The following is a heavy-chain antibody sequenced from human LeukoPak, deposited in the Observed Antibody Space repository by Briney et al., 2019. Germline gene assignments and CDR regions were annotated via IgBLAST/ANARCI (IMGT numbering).Heavy chain of an antibody. V-gene: IGHV1-2*02. CDR3: ARAGVTTTLGYYYGMDV. CDR1: GYTITGYY. D-gene: IGHD4-11*01. CDR2: INPNSGGT. J-gene: IGHJ6*02. Sequence: ASVKVSCKASGYTITGYYMHWVRQAPGQGLEWMGWINPNSGGTNYAQKFQGRVTMTRDTSISTAYMELSRLRSDDTAVYYCARAGVTTTLGYYYGMDVWGQGTTVTVSS.